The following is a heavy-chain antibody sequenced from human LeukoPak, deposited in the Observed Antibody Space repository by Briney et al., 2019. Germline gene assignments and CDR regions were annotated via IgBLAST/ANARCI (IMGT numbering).Heavy chain of an antibody. CDR3: ARGYCSSTSCRILGYYYGMDV. Sequence: GGSLRLSCAASGFTFSSYSMNWVRQAPGKGLEWVSSFSSSSSYIYYADSVKGRFTISRDNAKNSLYLQMNSLRAEDTAVYYCARGYCSSTSCRILGYYYGMDVWGQGTTVTVSS. D-gene: IGHD2-2*01. V-gene: IGHV3-21*01. J-gene: IGHJ6*02. CDR2: FSSSSSYI. CDR1: GFTFSSYS.